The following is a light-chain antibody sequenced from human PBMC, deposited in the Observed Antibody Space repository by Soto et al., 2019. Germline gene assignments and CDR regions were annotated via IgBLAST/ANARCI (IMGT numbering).Light chain of an antibody. J-gene: IGKJ2*01. CDR1: QSFSTNY. CDR3: HQYASSMVHT. CDR2: GAS. V-gene: IGKV3-20*01. Sequence: EIVLTQSPGTLSLSPGESATLSCRPSQSFSTNYLAWYQHKAGQAPRLLIFGASTRATGIPDRFSGSGSGADYTLTISMLEPEDLAVYYCHQYASSMVHTFGQGTKRELK.